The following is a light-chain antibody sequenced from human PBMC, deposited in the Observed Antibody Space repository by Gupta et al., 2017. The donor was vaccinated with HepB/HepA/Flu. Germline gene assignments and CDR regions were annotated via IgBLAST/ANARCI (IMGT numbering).Light chain of an antibody. CDR1: QDITND. J-gene: IGKJ4*01. Sequence: LQTTHSPSSLSASVGDRVTITCRANQDITNDFYWYQQKAGKPPKLLIYSASTLPSGVPSRFSGSRSGTDFTLTISSLQPEDIATYYCQQDYSNPFTFGRGTKVEIK. V-gene: IGKV1-6*01. CDR3: QQDYSNPFT. CDR2: SAS.